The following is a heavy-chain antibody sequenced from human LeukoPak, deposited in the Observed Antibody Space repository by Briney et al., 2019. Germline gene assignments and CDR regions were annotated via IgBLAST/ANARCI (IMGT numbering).Heavy chain of an antibody. Sequence: SETLSLTCGVSGGSISGTNWWSWVRQPPGQGLEWIGEISLAGQTNYNPSLNGRVTMSLDKSGNQLSLHLTSVTAADTATYYCSRESGPFCPFGYWGQGTLVIVSS. V-gene: IGHV4/OR15-8*02. J-gene: IGHJ4*02. CDR3: SRESGPFCPFGY. D-gene: IGHD1-26*01. CDR2: ISLAGQT. CDR1: GGSISGTNW.